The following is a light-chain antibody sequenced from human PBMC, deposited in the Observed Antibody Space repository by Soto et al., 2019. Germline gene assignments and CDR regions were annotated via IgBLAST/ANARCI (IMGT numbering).Light chain of an antibody. CDR1: RSNIGAGYD. J-gene: IGLJ2*01. CDR2: GNS. Sequence: QSVLTQPPSVSGAPGQRVTISCTGSRSNIGAGYDVHWYQQLPGTAPKLLIYGNSNRPSGVPDRFSGSKSGTSASLAITGLHAEDEADYYCQSYDSSLSAVVFGGGTKLTVL. V-gene: IGLV1-40*01. CDR3: QSYDSSLSAVV.